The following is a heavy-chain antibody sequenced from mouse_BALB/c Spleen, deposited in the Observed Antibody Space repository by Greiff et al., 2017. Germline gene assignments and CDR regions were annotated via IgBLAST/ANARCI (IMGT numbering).Heavy chain of an antibody. CDR2: INPDSSTI. CDR1: GFDFSRYW. V-gene: IGHV4-1*02. J-gene: IGHJ4*01. CDR3: ARHGYYAMDY. Sequence: EVKLMESGGGLVQPGGSLKLSCAASGFDFSRYWMSWVRQAPGKGLEWIGEINPDSSTINYTPSLKDKFIISRDNATNTLYLQMSKVRSEDTALYYCARHGYYAMDYWGQGTSVTVSS.